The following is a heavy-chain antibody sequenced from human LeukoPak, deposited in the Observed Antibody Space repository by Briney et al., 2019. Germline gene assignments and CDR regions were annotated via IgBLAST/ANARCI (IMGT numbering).Heavy chain of an antibody. CDR2: ISYDGSNK. CDR3: AKRGGMSYDSSGYCRT. J-gene: IGHJ4*02. Sequence: GRSLRLSCAASGFTFSSYGMHWVRQAPGKGLEWVAVISYDGSNKYYADSVKGRFTISRDNSKNTLYLHMSSLRAEDTAVYYCAKRGGMSYDSSGYCRTWGQGTLVTVSS. CDR1: GFTFSSYG. D-gene: IGHD3-22*01. V-gene: IGHV3-30*18.